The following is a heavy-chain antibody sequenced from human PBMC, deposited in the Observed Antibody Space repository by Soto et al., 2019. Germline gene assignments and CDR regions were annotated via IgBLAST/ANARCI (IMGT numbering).Heavy chain of an antibody. V-gene: IGHV1-2*02. J-gene: IGHJ6*02. CDR1: GYTFTGYY. CDR3: ARVKPYSNYHYYGMDV. Sequence: EASVKVSCKASGYTFTGYYMHWVRQAPGQGLEWMGWINPNSGGTNYAQKFQGRVTMTRDTSISTAYMELSRLRSDDTAVYYCARVKPYSNYHYYGMDVWGQGTTVTVSS. D-gene: IGHD4-4*01. CDR2: INPNSGGT.